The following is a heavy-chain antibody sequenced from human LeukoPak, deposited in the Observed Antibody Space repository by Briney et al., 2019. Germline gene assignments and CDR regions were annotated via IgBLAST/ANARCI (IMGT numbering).Heavy chain of an antibody. Sequence: PGGAPRLSCAASGFTLTSYSMNRVRQAPGKGPEWVSYISSDSSTISYADSVKGRFTISRDNGKNSLYLEMNSLRADDTAVYYCARDRGYDYLNYWGQGTLVTVSS. J-gene: IGHJ4*02. D-gene: IGHD5-12*01. CDR1: GFTLTSYS. CDR2: ISSDSSTI. V-gene: IGHV3-48*01. CDR3: ARDRGYDYLNY.